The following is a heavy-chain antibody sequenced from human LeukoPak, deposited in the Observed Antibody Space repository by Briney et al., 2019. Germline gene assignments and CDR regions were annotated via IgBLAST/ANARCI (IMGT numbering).Heavy chain of an antibody. CDR3: AQTQYDFWSGYNENWFDP. CDR2: IYYSGST. Sequence: SETLSLTCTVSGGSISSYYWSWIRQPPGKGLEWIGYIYYSGSTNYNPSLKSRVTISVDTSKNQFSLKLSSVTAADTAVYYCAQTQYDFWSGYNENWFDPWGQGTLVTVSS. D-gene: IGHD3-3*01. V-gene: IGHV4-59*01. J-gene: IGHJ5*02. CDR1: GGSISSYY.